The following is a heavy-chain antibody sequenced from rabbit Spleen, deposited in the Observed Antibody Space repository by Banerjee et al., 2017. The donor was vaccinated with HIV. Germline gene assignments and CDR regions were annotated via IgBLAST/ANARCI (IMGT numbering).Heavy chain of an antibody. CDR2: IEGGSSAFS. CDR3: ARDSGSSFSSYGMDL. V-gene: IGHV1S45*01. Sequence: QEQLLESGGGLVKPEGSLTLTCTASGVSFSSNHYMCWVRQAPGKGLEWIACIEGGSSAFSYFASWAKGRFTISKTSSTTVTLQMTSLTAADTTTYFCARDSGSSFSSYGMDLWGQGTLVTVS. D-gene: IGHD8-1*01. CDR1: GVSFSSNHY. J-gene: IGHJ6*01.